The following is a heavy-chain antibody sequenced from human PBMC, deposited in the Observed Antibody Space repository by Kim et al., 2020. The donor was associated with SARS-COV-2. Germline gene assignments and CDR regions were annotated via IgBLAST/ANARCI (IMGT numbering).Heavy chain of an antibody. Sequence: GGSLRLSCAASGFTFSSYAMSWVRQAPGKGLEWVSAISGSGGSTYYADSVKGRFTISRDNSKNTLYLQMNSLRAEDTAVYYCAKASIRGYDILTGQQVGQYDYWGQGTLVTVSS. CDR1: GFTFSSYA. V-gene: IGHV3-23*01. J-gene: IGHJ4*02. CDR2: ISGSGGST. CDR3: AKASIRGYDILTGQQVGQYDY. D-gene: IGHD3-9*01.